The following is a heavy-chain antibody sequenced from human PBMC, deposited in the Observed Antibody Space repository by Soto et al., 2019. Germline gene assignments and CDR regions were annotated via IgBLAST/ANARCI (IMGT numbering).Heavy chain of an antibody. CDR1: GYTFTSYY. D-gene: IGHD3-10*01. Sequence: QVQLVQSGAEVKKPGASVKVSCKASGYTFTSYYMHWVRQAPGQGLEWMGIINPSGGSTSYAQKCQGRVTMTRDTSTSTVYMELSSLRSEDTAVYYCARGAYGLYYYYYYMDVWGKGTTVTVSS. V-gene: IGHV1-46*03. CDR3: ARGAYGLYYYYYYMDV. J-gene: IGHJ6*03. CDR2: INPSGGST.